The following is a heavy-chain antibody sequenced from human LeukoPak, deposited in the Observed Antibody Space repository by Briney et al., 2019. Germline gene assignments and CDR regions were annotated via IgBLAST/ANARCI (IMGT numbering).Heavy chain of an antibody. Sequence: GGSLRLSCAASGFTFSTYTMHWVRQAPGKGLEWVAVISYDGSKKYYVDSVKGRFSISRDNSKNTLYLQMNSLRPEDTAVYYCARGFFSGGTYFGYWGQGTLVTVSS. CDR2: ISYDGSKK. V-gene: IGHV3-30-3*01. J-gene: IGHJ4*02. CDR1: GFTFSTYT. CDR3: ARGFFSGGTYFGY. D-gene: IGHD3-3*01.